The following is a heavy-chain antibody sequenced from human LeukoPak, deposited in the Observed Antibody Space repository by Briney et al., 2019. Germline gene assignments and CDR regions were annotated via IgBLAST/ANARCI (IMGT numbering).Heavy chain of an antibody. CDR1: GGSISSYY. CDR3: ARTPYYDFWSGIEGFDP. CDR2: IYYSGST. J-gene: IGHJ5*02. V-gene: IGHV4-59*01. D-gene: IGHD3-3*01. Sequence: SETLSLTCTVSGGSISSYYWSWIRQPPGKGLEWIGYIYYSGSTNYNPSLKSRVTIPVDTSKNQFSLKLSSVTAADTAVYYCARTPYYDFWSGIEGFDPWGQGTLVTVSS.